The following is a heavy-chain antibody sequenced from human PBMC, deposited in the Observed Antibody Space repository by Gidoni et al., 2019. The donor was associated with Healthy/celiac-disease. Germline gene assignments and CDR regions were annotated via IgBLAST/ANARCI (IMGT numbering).Heavy chain of an antibody. CDR1: GGSFSGYY. D-gene: IGHD2-2*01. V-gene: IGHV4-34*01. CDR2: INHSGST. Sequence: QVQLQQWGAGLLKPSETLSLTCAVYGGSFSGYYWSWIRQPPGKGLEWIGEINHSGSTNYNPSLKSRVTISVDTSKNQFSLKLSSVTAADTAVYYCARLLPAAHIRGWFDPWGQGTLVTVSS. J-gene: IGHJ5*02. CDR3: ARLLPAAHIRGWFDP.